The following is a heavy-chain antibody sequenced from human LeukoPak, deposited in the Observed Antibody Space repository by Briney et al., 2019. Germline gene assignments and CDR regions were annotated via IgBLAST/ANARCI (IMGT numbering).Heavy chain of an antibody. Sequence: GGSLRLSCAASGFTFSNLWMSWVRQAPGKGLKWVANIKQDGSEKYYVDSVKGRFTISRDNAQNSLYLQMNSLRAEDTAIYYCATSTAAAGTDWGQGTLITVSS. CDR1: GFTFSNLW. V-gene: IGHV3-7*03. CDR2: IKQDGSEK. J-gene: IGHJ4*02. D-gene: IGHD6-13*01. CDR3: ATSTAAAGTD.